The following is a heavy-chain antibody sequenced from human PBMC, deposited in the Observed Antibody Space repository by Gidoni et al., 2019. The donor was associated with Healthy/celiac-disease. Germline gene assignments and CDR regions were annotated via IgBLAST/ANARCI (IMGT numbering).Heavy chain of an antibody. J-gene: IGHJ5*02. Sequence: EVQLVESGGGLVQPGGSLRLSCAASGFTVSSNYMSWVRQAQGKGLEWVSVIYSGGSTYYADSVKGRFTISRDNSKNTLYLQMNSLRAEDTAVYYCARDRVNWNDYLGWFDPWGQGTLVTVSS. CDR1: GFTVSSNY. D-gene: IGHD1-1*01. CDR2: IYSGGST. CDR3: ARDRVNWNDYLGWFDP. V-gene: IGHV3-66*01.